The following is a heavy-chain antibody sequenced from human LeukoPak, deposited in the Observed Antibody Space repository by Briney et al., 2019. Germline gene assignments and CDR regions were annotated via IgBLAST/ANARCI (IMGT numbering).Heavy chain of an antibody. V-gene: IGHV4-39*07. D-gene: IGHD3/OR15-3a*01. CDR2: IYYSGTT. Sequence: SETLSLTCSVSGGSLKSNFHYWGWIRQPPGKGLQWIGSIYYSGTTYYNPSLKSRVTISLDTSKNQFSLKLSSVTAADTAVYYCARDKGGLGRGYYYMDVWGKGTTVTVSS. CDR1: GGSLKSNFHY. J-gene: IGHJ6*03. CDR3: ARDKGGLGRGYYYMDV.